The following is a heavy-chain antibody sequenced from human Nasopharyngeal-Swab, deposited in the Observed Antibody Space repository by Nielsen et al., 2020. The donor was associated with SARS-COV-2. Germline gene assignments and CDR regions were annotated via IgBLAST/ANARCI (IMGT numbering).Heavy chain of an antibody. CDR3: ARRVGYCSGGSCYFDY. V-gene: IGHV5-51*01. J-gene: IGHJ4*02. Sequence: GGSLRLSCKGSGYSFTSYWIGWMRQMPGKGLEWMGIIYPGDSDTRYSPSFQGQVTISADKSISTAYLQWSSLKASDTAMYYCARRVGYCSGGSCYFDYWGQGTLVTVSS. D-gene: IGHD2-15*01. CDR2: IYPGDSDT. CDR1: GYSFTSYW.